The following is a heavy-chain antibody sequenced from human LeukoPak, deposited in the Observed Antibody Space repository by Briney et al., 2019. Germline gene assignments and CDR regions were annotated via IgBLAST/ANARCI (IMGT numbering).Heavy chain of an antibody. V-gene: IGHV4-4*07. CDR3: ARVGYLGRWGYFDY. CDR1: GGSINNYY. J-gene: IGHJ4*02. Sequence: PSETLSLTCTVSGGSINNYYWSWIRQPAGKGLEWIGRIYTRGSTNYNPSLKSRVTMSVDTSKNQFSLKLSSVTAADTAVYYCARVGYLGRWGYFDYWGQGTLVTVSS. CDR2: IYTRGST. D-gene: IGHD3-22*01.